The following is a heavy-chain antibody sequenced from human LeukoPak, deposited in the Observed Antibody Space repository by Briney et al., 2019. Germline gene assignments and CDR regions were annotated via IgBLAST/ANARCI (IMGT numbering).Heavy chain of an antibody. V-gene: IGHV5-51*01. J-gene: IGHJ4*02. CDR3: ERRSTVVAWVAY. CDR1: GYILTSYW. Sequence: GESLNISFQCTGYILTSYWIGWVRQMPGKGLEWMGIIYPVDSNTRYSPSFQDQFTLSADRSINPAYLQWNSLKASDTAMYYRERRSTVVAWVAYWGQGTLVTVHS. CDR2: IYPVDSNT. D-gene: IGHD4-23*01.